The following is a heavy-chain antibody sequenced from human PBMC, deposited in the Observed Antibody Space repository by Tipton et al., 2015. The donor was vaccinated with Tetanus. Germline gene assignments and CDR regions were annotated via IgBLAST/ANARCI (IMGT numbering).Heavy chain of an antibody. CDR3: ARDPVLGIGTQ. J-gene: IGHJ4*02. Sequence: SLRLSCAASGFTFKSYTLNWVRQAPGKGLEWVSCISGSSSHIYYSDSVKGRFTISRDNAKNSVYLQMNSLRAEDTAVYYCARDPVLGIGTQWGPGTLVTVSS. V-gene: IGHV3-21*01. CDR1: GFTFKSYT. CDR2: ISGSSSHI. D-gene: IGHD2-21*01.